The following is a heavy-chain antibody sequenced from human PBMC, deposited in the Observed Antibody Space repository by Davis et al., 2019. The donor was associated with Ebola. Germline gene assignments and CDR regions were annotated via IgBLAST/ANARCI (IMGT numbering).Heavy chain of an antibody. V-gene: IGHV3-53*01. CDR3: TTTTSYFDY. Sequence: GESLKIPFAPPGFTVTSNYMSWVPQAPGKGLEGVSVIYSGGSTYYADSVKGRFTISRDNSKNTLYLQMNSLKTEDTAVYYCTTTTSYFDYWGQGTLVTVSS. CDR1: GFTVTSNY. J-gene: IGHJ4*02. D-gene: IGHD1-14*01. CDR2: IYSGGST.